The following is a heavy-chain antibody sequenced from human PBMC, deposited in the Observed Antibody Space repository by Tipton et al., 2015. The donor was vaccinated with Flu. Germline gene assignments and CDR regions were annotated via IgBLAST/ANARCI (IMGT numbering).Heavy chain of an antibody. CDR1: GFTFSSYG. V-gene: IGHV3-30*02. Sequence: GSLRLSCAVSGFTFSSYGMHWVRQAPGKGLEWVAFIRYDGSNKYYADSVKGRFTISRDNSKDSLYLLIKSLRPEDTAVYYCAKDGWDTSGWYPFDYWGQGTLVTVSS. CDR2: IRYDGSNK. J-gene: IGHJ4*02. CDR3: AKDGWDTSGWYPFDY. D-gene: IGHD6-19*01.